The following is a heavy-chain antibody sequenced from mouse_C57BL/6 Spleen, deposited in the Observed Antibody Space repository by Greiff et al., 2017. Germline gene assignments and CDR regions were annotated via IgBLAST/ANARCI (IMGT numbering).Heavy chain of an antibody. D-gene: IGHD3-2*02. V-gene: IGHV2-9-1*01. Sequence: VKLMESGPGLVAPSQSLSITCTVSGFSLTSYAISWVRQPPGKGLEWLGVIWTGGGTNYNSALKSRLSISKDNAKSQVFLKMNSLQTDDTARYYCARIATAQVYYAMDYWGQGTSVTVSS. CDR1: GFSLTSYA. CDR3: ARIATAQVYYAMDY. CDR2: IWTGGGT. J-gene: IGHJ4*01.